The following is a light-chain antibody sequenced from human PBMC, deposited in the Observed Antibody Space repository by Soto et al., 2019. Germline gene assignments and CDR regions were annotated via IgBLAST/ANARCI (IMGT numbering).Light chain of an antibody. CDR1: QNISSY. J-gene: IGKJ5*01. CDR3: QQSYSTVST. Sequence: DIQMTQSPSSLSASVGDRVTITCRASQNISSYLNWYQQKPGKAPKLLIYAASSLQSGVPSRFSGSGFGTDFTLTISSLQPEDFATYYCQQSYSTVSTFGQGTRLEIK. V-gene: IGKV1-39*01. CDR2: AAS.